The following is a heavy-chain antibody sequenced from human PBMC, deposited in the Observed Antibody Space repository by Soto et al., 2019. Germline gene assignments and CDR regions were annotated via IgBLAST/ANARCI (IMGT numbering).Heavy chain of an antibody. V-gene: IGHV4-39*07. D-gene: IGHD6-19*01. J-gene: IGHJ4*02. CDR2: ILHGGST. CDR3: AREGGTVAGFDY. Sequence: SETLSLTCTVSGDSVSSSNYYWGWIRHPPGRGLEWTGSILHGGSTYYNPSLKSRVTISVDTSKNQFSLKLSSVTAADTAVYHCAREGGTVAGFDYWGQGTLVTVSS. CDR1: GDSVSSSNYY.